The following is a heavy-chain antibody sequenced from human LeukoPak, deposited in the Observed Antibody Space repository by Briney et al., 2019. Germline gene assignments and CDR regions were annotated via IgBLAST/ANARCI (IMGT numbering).Heavy chain of an antibody. D-gene: IGHD3-22*01. J-gene: IGHJ3*02. CDR1: GGSFSGYY. CDR3: ARLVVAPLDAFDI. V-gene: IGHV4-34*01. CDR2: INHSGST. Sequence: PSETLSLTCAVYGGSFSGYYWSWIRQPPGKGLEWIGEINHSGSTNYNPSLKSRVTISVDTSKNQFSLKLSSVTAADTAVYYCARLVVAPLDAFDIWGQGTMVTVSS.